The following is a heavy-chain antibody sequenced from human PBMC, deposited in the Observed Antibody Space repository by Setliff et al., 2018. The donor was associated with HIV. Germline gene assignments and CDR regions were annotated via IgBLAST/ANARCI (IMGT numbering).Heavy chain of an antibody. D-gene: IGHD3-10*01. CDR3: VREVRAAYKGPLWFGQSDPRPDTFDI. J-gene: IGHJ3*02. V-gene: IGHV1-2*04. CDR2: INPYSGGT. Sequence: EASVKVSCKASGYTFTAYYIHWVRRAPGQGLEWMGWINPYSGGTNYAQNFQGWVTMTRDTSITTAYMELSRLTSDDTALYFCVREVRAAYKGPLWFGQSDPRPDTFDIWGQGTMVTVSS. CDR1: GYTFTAYY.